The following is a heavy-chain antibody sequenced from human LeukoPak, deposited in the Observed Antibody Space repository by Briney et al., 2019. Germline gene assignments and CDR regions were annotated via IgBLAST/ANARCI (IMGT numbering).Heavy chain of an antibody. D-gene: IGHD3-22*01. CDR1: GFTFGDYA. V-gene: IGHV3-49*04. CDR3: TRDLSFDSSGYLH. Sequence: GGSLRLSCTASGFTFGDYAMSWVRQAPGKGLEWVGFIRSKVYGGTTEYAASVKGRFTISRDDSKSIAYLQMNSLKTEDTAVYYCTRDLSFDSSGYLHWGQGTLVTVSS. CDR2: IRSKVYGGTT. J-gene: IGHJ4*02.